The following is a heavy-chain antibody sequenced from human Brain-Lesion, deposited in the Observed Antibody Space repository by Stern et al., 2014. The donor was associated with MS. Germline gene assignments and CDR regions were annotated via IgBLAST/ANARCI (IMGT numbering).Heavy chain of an antibody. Sequence: QVQLVQSEAEVKKPGASVKVSCKTSGYIFTGYYIHWVRQAPGQGLEWMAWINPNTGGPKYAQKFQGRVTMSRDTSISTAYVELSSLTSDDTAVYYCARDQRGITIFGVVTDYYYLGMDVWGQGTTVTVSS. V-gene: IGHV1-2*02. J-gene: IGHJ6*02. D-gene: IGHD3-3*01. CDR3: ARDQRGITIFGVVTDYYYLGMDV. CDR1: GYIFTGYY. CDR2: INPNTGGP.